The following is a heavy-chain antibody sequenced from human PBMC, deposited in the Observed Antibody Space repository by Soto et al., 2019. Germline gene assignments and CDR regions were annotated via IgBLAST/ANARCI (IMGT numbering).Heavy chain of an antibody. CDR3: ARVIVGATQRRNYYYGMDV. Sequence: GASVKVSCKASGGTFSSYAISWVRQAPGQGLEWMGGIIPIFGTANYTQKFQGRVTITADESTSTAYMELSSLRSEDTAVYYCARVIVGATQRRNYYYGMDVWGQGTTVTVSS. J-gene: IGHJ6*02. V-gene: IGHV1-69*13. D-gene: IGHD1-26*01. CDR1: GGTFSSYA. CDR2: IIPIFGTA.